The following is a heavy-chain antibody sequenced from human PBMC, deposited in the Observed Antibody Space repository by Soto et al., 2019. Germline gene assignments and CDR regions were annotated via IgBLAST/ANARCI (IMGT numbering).Heavy chain of an antibody. Sequence: PSETLSLTCTVSGGSISSYYWSWIRQPPGKGLEWIGYIYYSGSTNYNPSLKSRVTISVDTSKNQFSLKLSSVTAADTAVYYCAARRTTVTSGVWFDPWGQGTLVTVSS. D-gene: IGHD4-4*01. J-gene: IGHJ5*02. CDR2: IYYSGST. V-gene: IGHV4-59*01. CDR1: GGSISSYY. CDR3: AARRTTVTSGVWFDP.